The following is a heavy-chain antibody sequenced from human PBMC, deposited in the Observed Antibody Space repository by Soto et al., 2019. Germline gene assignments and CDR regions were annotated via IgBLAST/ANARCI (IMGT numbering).Heavy chain of an antibody. Sequence: EVQLVESGGDLVKPGGSLRLSCVTSGFMFSSAWMSWVRQAPGKGLEWVGRIKSKADGGARDYAAPVKGRFSISRDDSINTLYLQMNSLRAEDTAVYYCVEGWNDFWGQGTLVTVSS. D-gene: IGHD1-1*01. J-gene: IGHJ4*02. V-gene: IGHV3-15*01. CDR3: VEGWNDF. CDR2: IKSKADGGAR. CDR1: GFMFSSAW.